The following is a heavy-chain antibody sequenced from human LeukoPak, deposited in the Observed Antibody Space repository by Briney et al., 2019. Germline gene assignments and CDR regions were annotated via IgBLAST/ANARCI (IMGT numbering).Heavy chain of an antibody. V-gene: IGHV1-69*13. Sequence: GASVKVSCKASGGTFSSYAISWVRQAPGQGLEWMGGIIPIFGTANYAQKFQGRVTITADESTSTAYMELSSLRSEDTAVYYCARAQLSTTVTTSGGCEDYWGQGTLVTVSS. CDR1: GGTFSSYA. D-gene: IGHD4-17*01. CDR3: ARAQLSTTVTTSGGCEDY. CDR2: IIPIFGTA. J-gene: IGHJ4*02.